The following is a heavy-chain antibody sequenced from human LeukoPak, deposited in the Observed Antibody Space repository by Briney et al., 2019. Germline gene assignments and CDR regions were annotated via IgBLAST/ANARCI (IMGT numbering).Heavy chain of an antibody. CDR2: IYTSGST. J-gene: IGHJ4*02. V-gene: IGHV4-4*07. Sequence: NPSETVSLTCTVWSDSISSYYWVWIRQPAGKGREGIGRIYTSGSTNYNPSLKRRITMSVETSKNQFSLKLTSVTAADTAVYFCAREGFVRGPDYWGQGTLVTVSS. CDR3: AREGFVRGPDY. D-gene: IGHD2-21*01. CDR1: SDSISSYY.